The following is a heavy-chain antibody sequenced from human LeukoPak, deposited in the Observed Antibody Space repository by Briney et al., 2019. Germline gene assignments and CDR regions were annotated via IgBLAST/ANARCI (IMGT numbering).Heavy chain of an antibody. V-gene: IGHV1-18*01. Sequence: ASVKVSCKASGYTFTSYGISWVRQAPGQGLEWMGWISAYNGNTNYEQKLQGRVTMTTDTSTSTAYMELRSLRSDDTAVYYCARGDPADYYYGMDVWGQGTTVTVSS. CDR1: GYTFTSYG. J-gene: IGHJ6*02. CDR3: ARGDPADYYYGMDV. CDR2: ISAYNGNT.